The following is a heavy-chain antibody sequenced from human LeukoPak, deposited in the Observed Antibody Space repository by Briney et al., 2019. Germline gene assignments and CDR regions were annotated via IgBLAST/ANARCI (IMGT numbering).Heavy chain of an antibody. CDR1: GYTFTGYY. V-gene: IGHV1-2*02. Sequence: GASVKVSCKASGYTFTGYYMHWVRQAPGQGLEWMGWINPNSGDTKYAEKLQGRVTMTTDTSISTAYMELRRLRSDDTAMYYCARVGGAWRSSPYYVDNWGQGTLVTVSS. CDR2: INPNSGDT. CDR3: ARVGGAWRSSPYYVDN. D-gene: IGHD3-10*01. J-gene: IGHJ4*02.